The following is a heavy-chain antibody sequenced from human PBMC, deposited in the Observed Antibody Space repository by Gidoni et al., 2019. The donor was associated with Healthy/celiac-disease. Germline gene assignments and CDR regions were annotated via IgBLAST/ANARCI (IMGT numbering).Heavy chain of an antibody. Sequence: QVQLQQWGAGLLKPSETLSLTCAVYGGSFSGYYWSWIRQPPGKGLEWIGEINHSGSTNYNPSLKSRVTISVDTSKNQFSLKLSSVTAADMAVYYCAREGDREGNDYWGQGTLVTVSS. D-gene: IGHD3-16*01. J-gene: IGHJ4*02. V-gene: IGHV4-34*01. CDR3: AREGDREGNDY. CDR1: GGSFSGYY. CDR2: INHSGST.